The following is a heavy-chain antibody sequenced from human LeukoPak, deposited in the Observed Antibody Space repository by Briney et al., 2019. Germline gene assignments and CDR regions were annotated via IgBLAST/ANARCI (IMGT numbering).Heavy chain of an antibody. CDR2: ISWNSGSI. J-gene: IGHJ4*02. CDR1: GFTFDDYA. CDR3: AKGNDYVWGSYRPPNPHYFDY. V-gene: IGHV3-9*01. D-gene: IGHD3-16*02. Sequence: GGSLRLSCAASGFTFDDYAMHWVRQAPGKGLEWVSGISWNSGSIGYAGSVKGRFTISRDNAKNSLYLQMNSLRAEDTALYYCAKGNDYVWGSYRPPNPHYFDYWGQGTLVTVSS.